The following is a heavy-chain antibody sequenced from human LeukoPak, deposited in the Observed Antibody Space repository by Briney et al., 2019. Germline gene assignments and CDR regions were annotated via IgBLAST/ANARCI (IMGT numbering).Heavy chain of an antibody. D-gene: IGHD5-24*01. V-gene: IGHV3-33*01. CDR2: IWYDGSNK. CDR1: GFTFSSYG. CDR3: ARQPRDGYNLYYFDY. Sequence: QPGRSLRLSCAASGFTFSSYGMHWVRQAPGKGLEWVAVIWYDGSNKYYADSVKGRFTISRDNSKNTLYLQMNSLRAEDTAVYYCARQPRDGYNLYYFDYWGQGTLVTVSS. J-gene: IGHJ4*02.